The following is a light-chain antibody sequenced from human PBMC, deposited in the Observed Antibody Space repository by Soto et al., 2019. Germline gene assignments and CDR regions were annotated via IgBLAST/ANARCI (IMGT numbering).Light chain of an antibody. V-gene: IGKV1-39*01. CDR1: QSIRSY. CDR2: AAS. J-gene: IGKJ1*01. CDR3: QPSYSTLWT. Sequence: DIQMTQSPSSLSASVGDRVTITCRASQSIRSYLNWYQQKPGKAPKLLIYAASSLQSGVPSRFSGSGSGTDFTPAISSLQPEDFASYYCQPSYSTLWTFGQGTKVEIK.